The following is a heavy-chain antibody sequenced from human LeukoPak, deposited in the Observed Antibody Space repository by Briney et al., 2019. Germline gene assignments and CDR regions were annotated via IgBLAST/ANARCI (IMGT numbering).Heavy chain of an antibody. V-gene: IGHV3-21*01. CDR1: GFTFSSYS. J-gene: IGHJ6*02. CDR3: ARVLGYSSSWYYYGMDV. Sequence: GGSLRLSCAASGFTFSSYSMNWVRQAPGKGLEWISSISSSSSYIYYADSVKGRFTISRDNAKNSLHLQMNSLRAEDTAVYYCARVLGYSSSWYYYGMDVWGQGTTVTVSS. CDR2: ISSSSSYI. D-gene: IGHD6-13*01.